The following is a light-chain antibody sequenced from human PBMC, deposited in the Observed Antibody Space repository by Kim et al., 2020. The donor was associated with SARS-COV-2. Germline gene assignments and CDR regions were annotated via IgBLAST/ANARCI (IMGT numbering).Light chain of an antibody. CDR1: QSISSY. Sequence: SVGDIVTITCRASQSISSYLNWYQQKPGKAPKLLIYAASSLQSGVSSRFSGSGSGTDFTLTISSLQPEDFASYYCQQSYSTPPRTFGQGTKVDIK. J-gene: IGKJ1*01. V-gene: IGKV1-39*01. CDR2: AAS. CDR3: QQSYSTPPRT.